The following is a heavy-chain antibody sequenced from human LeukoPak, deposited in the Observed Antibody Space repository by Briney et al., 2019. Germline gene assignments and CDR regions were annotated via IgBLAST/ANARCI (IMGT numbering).Heavy chain of an antibody. Sequence: PGGSLRLSCAASGFTFSGYAMGWVRQAPGKGLEWVSAIFGNGGSTYYADSVKGRFTISRDNSKNTLYLQMNRLRAEDTAVYYCAKYSSGLDYWGQGTLVTVSS. CDR1: GFTFSGYA. CDR2: IFGNGGST. CDR3: AKYSSGLDY. D-gene: IGHD6-19*01. V-gene: IGHV3-23*01. J-gene: IGHJ4*02.